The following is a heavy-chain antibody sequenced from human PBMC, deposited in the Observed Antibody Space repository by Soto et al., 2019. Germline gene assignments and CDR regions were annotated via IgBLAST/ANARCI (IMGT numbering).Heavy chain of an antibody. J-gene: IGHJ6*02. CDR3: ARDRVITKFYYYYYGMDV. D-gene: IGHD3-22*01. CDR2: IIPIFGTA. V-gene: IGHV1-69*13. CDR1: GGTFSSYV. Sequence: SVKVSCKTSGGTFSSYVSSWVRQAPGKGLEWMGGIIPIFGTANYAQKFQGRVTITADESTSTAYMELSSLRSEDTAVYYCARDRVITKFYYYYYGMDVWGQGTTVTV.